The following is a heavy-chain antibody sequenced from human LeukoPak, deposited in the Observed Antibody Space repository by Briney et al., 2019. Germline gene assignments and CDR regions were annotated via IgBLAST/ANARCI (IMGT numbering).Heavy chain of an antibody. D-gene: IGHD6-19*01. Sequence: GGSLRLSCAGSGFTFSSYAMHWVRQAPGKGLEWVAITSSDGRQKYYADSVKGRFTISGDNSKNTLYLQINSLRTEDTAVYYCARGPKSQKQWLFSLLDPWGQGTLVTVSS. V-gene: IGHV3-30*04. CDR3: ARGPKSQKQWLFSLLDP. J-gene: IGHJ5*02. CDR2: TSSDGRQK. CDR1: GFTFSSYA.